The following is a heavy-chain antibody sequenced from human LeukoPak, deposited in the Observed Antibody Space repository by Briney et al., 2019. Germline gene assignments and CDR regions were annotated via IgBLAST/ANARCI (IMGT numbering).Heavy chain of an antibody. CDR2: TRNRANSYTT. V-gene: IGHV3-72*01. Sequence: GGSLRLSCAASGFSFSDHYMDWVRQAPGKGLEWVGRTRNRANSYTTEYAASVKGRFTISRDDSKNSLYLQMNSLKTEDTAVYYCTRRASTYQLDCWGQGTLVTVSS. CDR1: GFSFSDHY. D-gene: IGHD2-2*01. J-gene: IGHJ4*02. CDR3: TRRASTYQLDC.